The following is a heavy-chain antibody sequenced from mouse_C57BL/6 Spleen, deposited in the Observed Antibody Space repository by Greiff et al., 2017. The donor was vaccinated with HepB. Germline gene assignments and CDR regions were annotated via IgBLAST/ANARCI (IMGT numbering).Heavy chain of an antibody. J-gene: IGHJ4*01. CDR1: GYTFTSYW. Sequence: QVQLQQPGAELVKPGASVKLSCKASGYTFTSYWMQWVKQRPGQGLEWIGEIDPSDSYTNYNQKFKGKATLTVDTSSSTAYMQLSSLTSEDSAVYYCATDQAMGAMDYWGQGTSVTVSS. CDR2: IDPSDSYT. D-gene: IGHD3-2*02. CDR3: ATDQAMGAMDY. V-gene: IGHV1-50*01.